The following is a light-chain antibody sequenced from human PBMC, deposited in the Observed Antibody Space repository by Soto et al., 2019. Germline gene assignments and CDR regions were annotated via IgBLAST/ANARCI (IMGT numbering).Light chain of an antibody. J-gene: IGKJ1*01. CDR2: LGS. CDR1: QDISNY. V-gene: IGKV2-28*01. CDR3: MQALQTPWA. Sequence: MTQSPSSLSASVGDRVTITCQASQDISNYLDWYLQKPGQSPQLLIYLGSNRASGVPDRFSGSGSGTDFTLKISRVEAEDVGVYYCMQALQTPWAFGQGTKVDI.